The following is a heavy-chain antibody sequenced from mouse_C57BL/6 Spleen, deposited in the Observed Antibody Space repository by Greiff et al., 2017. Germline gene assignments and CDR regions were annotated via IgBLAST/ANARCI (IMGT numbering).Heavy chain of an antibody. D-gene: IGHD1-1*01. CDR3: AIDPFIATVVAPHAMDY. J-gene: IGHJ4*01. CDR1: GYAFSSSW. CDR2: IYPGDGDT. V-gene: IGHV1-82*01. Sequence: VQLQQSGPELVKPGASVKISCKASGYAFSSSWMNWVKQRPGKGLEWIGRIYPGDGDTNYNGKFKGKATLTADKSSSTAYMQLSSLTSEDSAVYCWAIDPFIATVVAPHAMDYWGQGTSVTVSS.